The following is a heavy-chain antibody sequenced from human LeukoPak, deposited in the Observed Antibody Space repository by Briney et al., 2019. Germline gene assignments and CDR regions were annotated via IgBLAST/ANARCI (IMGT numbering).Heavy chain of an antibody. J-gene: IGHJ3*02. V-gene: IGHV3-48*01. CDR3: ARAVDYYDSSGWI. D-gene: IGHD3-22*01. Sequence: GGSLRLSCAASGFTFSHYNMNWVRQAPGKGLEWVSYISRSSTTIYYADSVKGRFTISRDSAKNSLYLQMNSLRAEDTAVYYCARAVDYYDSSGWIWGRGTMVTVSS. CDR2: ISRSSTTI. CDR1: GFTFSHYN.